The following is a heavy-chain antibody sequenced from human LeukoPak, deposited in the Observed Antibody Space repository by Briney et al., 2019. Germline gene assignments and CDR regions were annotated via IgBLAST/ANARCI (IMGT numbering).Heavy chain of an antibody. CDR2: ISGSGSST. CDR1: GFTFSSYA. D-gene: IGHD6-13*01. CDR3: ARDSWYGDY. V-gene: IGHV3-23*01. J-gene: IGHJ4*02. Sequence: GGSLRLSCAASGFTFSSYAMSWVRQAPGKGLEWVPAISGSGSSTYYADSVKGRFTISRDNAKNSLYLQMNSLRAEDTAVYYCARDSWYGDYWGQGTLVTVSS.